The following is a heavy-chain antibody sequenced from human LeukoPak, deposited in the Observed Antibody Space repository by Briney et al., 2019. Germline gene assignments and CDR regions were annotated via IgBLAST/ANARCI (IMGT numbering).Heavy chain of an antibody. CDR1: GGSFSGYY. Sequence: SETLSLTCAVYGGSFSGYYWSWIRQPPGKGLEWIGEINHSGSTNYNPSLKSRVTISVDTSKNQFSLKLSSVTAADTAVYYCARARQSSRDFDYWGQGTLVTVSS. J-gene: IGHJ4*02. CDR2: INHSGST. V-gene: IGHV4-34*01. CDR3: ARARQSSRDFDY. D-gene: IGHD3/OR15-3a*01.